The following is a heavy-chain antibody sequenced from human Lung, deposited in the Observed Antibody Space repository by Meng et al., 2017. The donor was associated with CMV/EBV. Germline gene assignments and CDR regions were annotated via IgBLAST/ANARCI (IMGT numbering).Heavy chain of an antibody. Sequence: ASVXVSCKASGYTFTNYFMHWVRQGPGQGLEWMGVINTGSGSTNYAQKFQGRVSMTRDTSTSTVYMEVSSLRSEDTAVYFCARDSSGSYYGACDIWGRGTXVTVSS. V-gene: IGHV1-46*01. CDR3: ARDSSGSYYGACDI. CDR2: INTGSGST. D-gene: IGHD1-26*01. CDR1: GYTFTNYF. J-gene: IGHJ3*02.